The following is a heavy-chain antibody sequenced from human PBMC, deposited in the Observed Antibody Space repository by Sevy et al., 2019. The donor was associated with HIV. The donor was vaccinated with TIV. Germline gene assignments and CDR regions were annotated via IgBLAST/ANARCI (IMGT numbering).Heavy chain of an antibody. D-gene: IGHD3-3*01. V-gene: IGHV3-7*01. CDR2: IKQDGSEK. CDR3: ARESSIAYYDFWSGYSYYFDY. Sequence: GGSLRLSCAASGFTFSSYWMSWVRQAPGKGLEWVANIKQDGSEKYYVDSVKGRFTISRDNAKNSLYLQMNSLRAEDTAVYYCARESSIAYYDFWSGYSYYFDYWGQRTLVTVSS. J-gene: IGHJ4*02. CDR1: GFTFSSYW.